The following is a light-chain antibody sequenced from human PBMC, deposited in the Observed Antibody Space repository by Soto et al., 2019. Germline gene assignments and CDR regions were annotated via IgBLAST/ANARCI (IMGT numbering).Light chain of an antibody. CDR2: DNN. Sequence: QSVLTQPPSVSAAPGQKVTISCSGSSSNIGNNYVSWYQQLPGTAPKLLIYDNNKRPSGIPDRFSGSKSGTSATLGITGLQTGDEAVYYCGTWDGSLSVGFYVFGPGTMVT. CDR3: GTWDGSLSVGFYV. CDR1: SSNIGNNY. V-gene: IGLV1-51*01. J-gene: IGLJ1*01.